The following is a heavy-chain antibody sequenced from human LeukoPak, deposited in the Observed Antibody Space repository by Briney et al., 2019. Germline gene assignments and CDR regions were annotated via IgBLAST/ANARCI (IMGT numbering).Heavy chain of an antibody. CDR1: GYNFSTYW. Sequence: NRGESLKISCQGSGYNFSTYWIGWVRPMPGKGLEGMGIIFPGDSDTNYSPSFQGQVTISADKSSSTAYLHRSRLKASDTAIYYCARLYGAYSNWFDPWGQGTLVTVSS. D-gene: IGHD4-17*01. CDR2: IFPGDSDT. CDR3: ARLYGAYSNWFDP. V-gene: IGHV5-51*01. J-gene: IGHJ5*02.